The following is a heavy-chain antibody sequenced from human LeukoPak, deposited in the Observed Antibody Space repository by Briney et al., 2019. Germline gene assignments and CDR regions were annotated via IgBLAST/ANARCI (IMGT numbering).Heavy chain of an antibody. Sequence: SETLSLTCTVSGGSISSYYWSWIRQPPGKGLEWIGYIYYSGSTNYNPSLKSRVTISVDTSKSQFSLRLSSVTAADTAVYYCARDLKGSRNHNWFDPWGQGTLVTVSS. CDR2: IYYSGST. J-gene: IGHJ5*02. V-gene: IGHV4-59*01. CDR3: ARDLKGSRNHNWFDP. CDR1: GGSISSYY. D-gene: IGHD1-14*01.